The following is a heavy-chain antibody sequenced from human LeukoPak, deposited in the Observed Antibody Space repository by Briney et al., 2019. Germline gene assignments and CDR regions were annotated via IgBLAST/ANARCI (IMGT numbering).Heavy chain of an antibody. CDR2: ISVSGGST. Sequence: GGSLRLSSADSGFTLSSYAMSWVRQAPGEGLAWGSGISVSGGSTYHADSVKGRFTISRDNSKNTLYLQMNSLRAEDTAVYYCAKGTIRKFYYGSGSYYYNWFDRWGQGTLVTVSS. V-gene: IGHV3-23*01. J-gene: IGHJ5*02. D-gene: IGHD3-10*01. CDR1: GFTLSSYA. CDR3: AKGTIRKFYYGSGSYYYNWFDR.